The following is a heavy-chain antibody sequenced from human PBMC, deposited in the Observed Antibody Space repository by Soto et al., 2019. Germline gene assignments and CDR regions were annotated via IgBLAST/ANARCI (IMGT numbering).Heavy chain of an antibody. CDR1: GGLFSGYY. V-gene: IGHV4-34*01. J-gene: IGHJ5*02. CDR3: ARVRDWFDP. CDR2: IDHSGYT. D-gene: IGHD3-3*01. Sequence: RSLTCAVYGGLFSGYYWNWIRQPPGKGLEWIGEIDHSGYTNYNPSLKSRVTISVDTSKNQFSLRLTSVTAADTAVYYCARVRDWFDPWGQGTLVTVSS.